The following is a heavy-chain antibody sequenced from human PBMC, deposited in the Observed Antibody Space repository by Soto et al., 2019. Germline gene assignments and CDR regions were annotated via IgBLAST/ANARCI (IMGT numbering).Heavy chain of an antibody. J-gene: IGHJ6*02. CDR2: INAGNGNT. V-gene: IGHV1-3*01. Sequence: ASVKVSCKASGYTFTSYAMHWVRQAPGQRLEWMGWINAGNGNTKYSQKFQGRVTITRDTSASTAYMELSSLRSEDTAVYYCASTIRGRGWNLRYYYGMDVWGQRTTVTVSS. D-gene: IGHD6-19*01. CDR1: GYTFTSYA. CDR3: ASTIRGRGWNLRYYYGMDV.